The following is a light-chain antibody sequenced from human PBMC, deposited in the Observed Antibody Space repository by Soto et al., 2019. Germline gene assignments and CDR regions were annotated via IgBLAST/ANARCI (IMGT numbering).Light chain of an antibody. CDR3: QQYNNWLT. CDR1: QSVSSN. Sequence: EIVMTQSPATLSVSPGERATLSCRASQSVSSNLAWYQQKPGQAPRLLIYGASTRATGIPARFSGSGSGTEFTLTISSLQSEYFAVYYCQQYNNWLTFGQGTKVDI. V-gene: IGKV3-15*01. J-gene: IGKJ1*01. CDR2: GAS.